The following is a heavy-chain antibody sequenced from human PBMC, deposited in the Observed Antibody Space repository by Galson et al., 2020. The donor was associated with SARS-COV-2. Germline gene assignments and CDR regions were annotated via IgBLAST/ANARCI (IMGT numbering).Heavy chain of an antibody. CDR1: EFSFNGSA. V-gene: IGHV3-73*01. CDR3: TSALDY. CDR2: IRSKANSYAT. Sequence: GGSLRLSCAASEFSFNGSAMHWVRQAPGKGLEWVGRIRSKANSYATAYAAWVKGRFTISRDDSQNTAYLQMNSVKTEDRAVYYCTSALDYWGQGSLVTGS. J-gene: IGHJ4*02.